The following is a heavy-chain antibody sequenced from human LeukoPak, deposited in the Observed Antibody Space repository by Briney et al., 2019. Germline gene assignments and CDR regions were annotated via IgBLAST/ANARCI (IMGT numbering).Heavy chain of an antibody. CDR3: ARGAGGIVVVPAY. CDR2: ISYDGSNK. V-gene: IGHV3-30-3*01. J-gene: IGHJ4*02. D-gene: IGHD2-2*01. CDR1: GFTFSSYA. Sequence: PGGSLRLSCAASGFTFSSYAMHWVRQAPGKGLEWVAVISYDGSNKYYADSVEGRFTISRDNSKNTLYLQMNSLRAEDTAVYYCARGAGGIVVVPAYWGQGTLVTVSS.